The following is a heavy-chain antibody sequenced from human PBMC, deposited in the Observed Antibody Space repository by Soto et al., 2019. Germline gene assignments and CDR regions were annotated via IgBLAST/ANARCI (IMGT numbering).Heavy chain of an antibody. D-gene: IGHD2-8*01. CDR1: GYSFSTYW. CDR3: ARGVHY. Sequence: GESLKISCTGSGYSFSTYWIAWVRQTPGKGLEWMGIIYPTDSDTTYSPSFQGQVTISVDKSINTAYLQWGSLKASDTAIYYCARGVHYWGQGTLVTVSS. J-gene: IGHJ4*02. CDR2: IYPTDSDT. V-gene: IGHV5-51*01.